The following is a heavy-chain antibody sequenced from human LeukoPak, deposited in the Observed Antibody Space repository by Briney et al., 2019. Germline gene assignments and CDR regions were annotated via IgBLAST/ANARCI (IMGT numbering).Heavy chain of an antibody. CDR3: AREHYYDSSPY. CDR1: GFAFSTYS. CDR2: ISSSSTYI. Sequence: GGSLRLSCAASGFAFSTYSMNWVRQAPGKGLEWVWSISSSSTYIYYADSVKGRFTISRDNAKNSLYLQMNSLRAEDTAVYYCAREHYYDSSPYWGQGTLVTVSS. D-gene: IGHD3-22*01. V-gene: IGHV3-21*01. J-gene: IGHJ4*02.